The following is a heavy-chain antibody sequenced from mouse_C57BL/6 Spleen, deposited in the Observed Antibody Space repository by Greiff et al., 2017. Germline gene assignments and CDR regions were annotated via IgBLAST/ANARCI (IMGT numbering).Heavy chain of an antibody. V-gene: IGHV5-17*01. Sequence: EVKLVESGGGLVKPGGSLKLSCAASGFTFSDYGMHLVRQAPEKGLEWVSYISSGSSTIYYADTVKGRFTISRDNAKNTLFLQMTSLRSEDTAMYYCARRAYYFDYWGQGTTLTVSA. CDR3: ARRAYYFDY. J-gene: IGHJ2*01. D-gene: IGHD3-3*01. CDR1: GFTFSDYG. CDR2: ISSGSSTI.